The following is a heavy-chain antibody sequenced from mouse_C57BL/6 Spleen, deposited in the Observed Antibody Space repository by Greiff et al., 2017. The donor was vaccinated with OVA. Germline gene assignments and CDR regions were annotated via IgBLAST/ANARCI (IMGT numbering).Heavy chain of an antibody. CDR2: IYAGSGNT. CDR1: GYTFTDYY. V-gene: IGHV1-76*01. J-gene: IGHJ4*01. CDR3: ARYYGSSHYYAMDY. D-gene: IGHD1-1*01. Sequence: QVQLQQSGAELVRPGASVKLSCKASGYTFTDYYINWVKQRPGQGLEWIARIYAGSGNTYYNEKFKAMATLTAEKSSSTAYMQLSSLTSEDSAVYFCARYYGSSHYYAMDYWGQGTSVTVSS.